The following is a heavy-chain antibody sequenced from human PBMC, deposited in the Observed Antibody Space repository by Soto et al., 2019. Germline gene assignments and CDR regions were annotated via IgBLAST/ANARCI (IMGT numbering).Heavy chain of an antibody. V-gene: IGHV4-4*02. CDR1: GGSISSSIW. D-gene: IGHD3-10*01. CDR2: IYHSGST. J-gene: IGHJ4*02. Sequence: NPSETLSLTCTVSGGSISSSIWWGWFRQPPGKGLEWIAEIYHSGSTNYYPSLKSRVSMSVDKSKNQFSLKVNSVTAADTAVYYCARRRDGSGSLDYWGQGTLVTVSS. CDR3: ARRRDGSGSLDY.